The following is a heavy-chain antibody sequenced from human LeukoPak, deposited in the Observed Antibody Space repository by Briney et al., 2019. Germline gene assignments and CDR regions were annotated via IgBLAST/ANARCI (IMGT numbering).Heavy chain of an antibody. Sequence: PGESLKISCKGSGYSFSSHWIAWVRQMPGKGLEWMGIIYPGDSESRYSPSFQGQVTMSADKSISTAYLQWSSLKASDTAMYYCARGSGYDYYYFDYWGQGTLVTVSS. CDR2: IYPGDSES. CDR1: GYSFSSHW. D-gene: IGHD5-12*01. CDR3: ARGSGYDYYYFDY. V-gene: IGHV5-51*01. J-gene: IGHJ4*02.